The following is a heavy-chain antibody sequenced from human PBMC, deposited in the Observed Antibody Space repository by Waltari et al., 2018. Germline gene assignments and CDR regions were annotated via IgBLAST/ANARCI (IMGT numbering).Heavy chain of an antibody. D-gene: IGHD3-16*01. V-gene: IGHV1-69*13. Sequence: QVQLVQSGAAVTMPGSSVKVSCKSSGGTFSRYAISWVRQAPGQGLEWVGGIIPIYGAANYAQKCQGRVTITADESTSTAYMELSSLGSEDTAVYYCARESPTYGFNWFDPWGQGTLVTVSS. CDR3: ARESPTYGFNWFDP. CDR2: IIPIYGAA. CDR1: GGTFSRYA. J-gene: IGHJ5*02.